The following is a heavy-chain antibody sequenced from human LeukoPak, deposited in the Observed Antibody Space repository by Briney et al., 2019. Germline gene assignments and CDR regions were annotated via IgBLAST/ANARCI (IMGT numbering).Heavy chain of an antibody. V-gene: IGHV4-61*02. CDR1: GGSISSGSYY. Sequence: PSETLSLTCTVSGGSISSGSYYWSWIRQPAGKGLEWIGRIYTSGSTNYNPSLKSRVTISVDTSKNQFSLKLSSVTAADTAVYYCARGSSRYTNWFDPWGQGTLVTVSS. CDR3: ARGSSRYTNWFDP. D-gene: IGHD3-16*02. CDR2: IYTSGST. J-gene: IGHJ5*02.